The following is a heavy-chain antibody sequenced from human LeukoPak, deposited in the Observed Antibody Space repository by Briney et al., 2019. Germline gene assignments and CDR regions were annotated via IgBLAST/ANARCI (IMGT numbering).Heavy chain of an antibody. D-gene: IGHD5-24*01. V-gene: IGHV3-23*01. CDR1: GFTFSSHA. CDR2: ISSSGSNT. CDR3: AKDLRGYNRPIDH. J-gene: IGHJ4*02. Sequence: PGGSLRLSCAASGFTFSSHAMIWVRQAPGRGLEWVSTISSSGSNTYHADSVKGRFTISRDSSKNTLYLQVNSLRVEDTSLYYCAKDLRGYNRPIDHWGQGTLVTVSS.